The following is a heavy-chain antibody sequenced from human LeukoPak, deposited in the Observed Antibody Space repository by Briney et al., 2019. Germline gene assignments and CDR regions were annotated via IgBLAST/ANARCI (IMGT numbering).Heavy chain of an antibody. CDR3: ANSRPGARTFYYFYMAV. Sequence: PGGSLRLSCAASGFTFSSYAMSWVRQAPGKGLEWVSAISGSGGSTYCADSVKGRFTISRDNSNNTLFLEMNNLRAEDTAVYYCANSRPGARTFYYFYMAVWGKGTTVIVSS. CDR2: ISGSGGST. J-gene: IGHJ6*03. D-gene: IGHD1-7*01. CDR1: GFTFSSYA. V-gene: IGHV3-23*01.